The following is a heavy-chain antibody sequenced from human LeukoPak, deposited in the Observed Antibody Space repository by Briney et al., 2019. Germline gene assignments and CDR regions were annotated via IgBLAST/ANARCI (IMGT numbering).Heavy chain of an antibody. Sequence: ASVKVSCKASGYTFTGYYMHWVRRAPGQGLEWMGWINPNSGGTNYAQKFQGRVTMTRDTSISTAYMELSRLRSDDTAVYYCARDIVVVPAAMGWFDPWGQGTLVTVSS. J-gene: IGHJ5*02. CDR1: GYTFTGYY. V-gene: IGHV1-2*02. CDR2: INPNSGGT. D-gene: IGHD2-2*01. CDR3: ARDIVVVPAAMGWFDP.